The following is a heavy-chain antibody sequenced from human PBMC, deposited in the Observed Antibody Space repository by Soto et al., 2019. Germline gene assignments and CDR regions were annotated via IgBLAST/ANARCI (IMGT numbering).Heavy chain of an antibody. D-gene: IGHD3-22*01. CDR1: GGSISSSNW. CDR3: ARATSSGYYNWFDP. CDR2: IYHSGST. Sequence: SETLSLTCAVSGGSISSSNWWSWVRQPPGKGLEWIGEIYHSGSTNYNPSLKSRVTISVDKSKNQFSLKLSSVTAADTAVYYCARATSSGYYNWFDPWGQGTLVTVSS. J-gene: IGHJ5*02. V-gene: IGHV4-4*02.